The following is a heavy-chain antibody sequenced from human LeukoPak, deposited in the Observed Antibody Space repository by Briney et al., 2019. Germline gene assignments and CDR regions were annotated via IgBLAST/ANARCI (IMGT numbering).Heavy chain of an antibody. CDR2: IIPIFGTA. J-gene: IGHJ3*02. CDR1: GGTFSSYT. Sequence: VKVSCKASGGTFSSYTISWVRQAPGQGLEWMGGIIPIFGTANYAQKFQGRVTITTDESTSTAYMELSSLRSEDTPVYYCARGDGSGLPFNAFDIWGQGTMVTVSS. V-gene: IGHV1-69*13. D-gene: IGHD3-22*01. CDR3: ARGDGSGLPFNAFDI.